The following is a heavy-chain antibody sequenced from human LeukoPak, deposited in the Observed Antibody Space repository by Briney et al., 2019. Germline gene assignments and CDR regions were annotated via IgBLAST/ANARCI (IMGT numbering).Heavy chain of an antibody. J-gene: IGHJ4*02. CDR1: GLTFSSYA. V-gene: IGHV3-30-3*01. CDR3: ARDLVSHRTLGGYSSGWSWGGEVLSFLESDY. Sequence: GRSLRLSCAASGLTFSSYAMHWVRQAPGKGLEWVAVISYDGSNKYYADSVKGRFTISRDNSKNTLYLQMNSLRAEDTAVYYWARDLVSHRTLGGYSSGWSWGGEVLSFLESDYWGQGTLVTVSS. D-gene: IGHD6-13*01. CDR2: ISYDGSNK.